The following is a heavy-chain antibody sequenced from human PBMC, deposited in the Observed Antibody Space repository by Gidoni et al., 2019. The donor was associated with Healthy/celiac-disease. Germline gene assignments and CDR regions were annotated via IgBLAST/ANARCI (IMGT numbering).Heavy chain of an antibody. Sequence: EVQLVESGGGLVKPGGSLRLSCAASGFTFSNAWMNWVRQAPGKGLEWVGRIKSKTDGGTTDYAAPVKGRFTISRDDSKNTLYLQMNSLKTEDTAVYYCTTDLEGYYDSSEIDYWGQGTLVTVSS. CDR3: TTDLEGYYDSSEIDY. CDR1: GFTFSNAW. CDR2: IKSKTDGGTT. J-gene: IGHJ4*02. D-gene: IGHD3-22*01. V-gene: IGHV3-15*07.